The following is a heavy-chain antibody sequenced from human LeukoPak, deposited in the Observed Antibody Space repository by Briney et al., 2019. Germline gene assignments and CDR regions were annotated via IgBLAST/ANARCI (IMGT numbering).Heavy chain of an antibody. CDR3: AKGPTRGFSYYFDY. CDR2: ISGSGGST. D-gene: IGHD5-24*01. CDR1: GFTFSSYA. Sequence: GGSLRLSCAASGFTFSSYAMSWVRQAPGKGLEWVSGISGSGGSTYYADSVKGRFTISRDNSKNTLYLQMNSLRAEDTAVYYCAKGPTRGFSYYFDYWGQGTLVTVSS. V-gene: IGHV3-23*01. J-gene: IGHJ4*02.